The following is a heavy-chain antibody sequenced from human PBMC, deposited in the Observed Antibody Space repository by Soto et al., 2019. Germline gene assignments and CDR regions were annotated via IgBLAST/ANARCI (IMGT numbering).Heavy chain of an antibody. D-gene: IGHD2-21*02. CDR1: GFTFSSYG. CDR3: ARGDCGGDCYPFDY. CDR2: IWYDGSNK. Sequence: GGSLRLSCAASGFTFSSYGMHWVRQAPGKGLEWVAVIWYDGSNKYYADSVKGRFTISRDNSKNTLYLQMNSLRAEDTAVYYCARGDCGGDCYPFDYWGQATLVTVSS. V-gene: IGHV3-33*01. J-gene: IGHJ4*02.